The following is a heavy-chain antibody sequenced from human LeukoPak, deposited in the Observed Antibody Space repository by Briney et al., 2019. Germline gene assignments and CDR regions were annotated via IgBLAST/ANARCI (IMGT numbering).Heavy chain of an antibody. J-gene: IGHJ4*02. Sequence: GGSVRLSCAASGFTVSSNYMSWVRQAPGKGLEGVSVIYSGGSTYYSDSVKGRFTISRDNSKNTLYLQMNSLRAEDTAVYYCARAHISSSWPAGSPCDYWGQGTLVTVSS. V-gene: IGHV3-53*01. CDR1: GFTVSSNY. D-gene: IGHD6-13*01. CDR3: ARAHISSSWPAGSPCDY. CDR2: IYSGGST.